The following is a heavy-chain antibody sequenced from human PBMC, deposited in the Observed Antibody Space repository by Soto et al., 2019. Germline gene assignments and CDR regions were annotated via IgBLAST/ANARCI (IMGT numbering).Heavy chain of an antibody. D-gene: IGHD6-19*01. V-gene: IGHV4-34*01. CDR1: GGSFSGYY. Sequence: QVQLQQWGAGLLKPSETLSLTCAVYGGSFSGYYWSWIRQPPGKGLEWIGEINHSGSTNYNPSLKSRVTISVDTSTNQFSLKLSSVTAEDTAVYYCAKTCTSGWYAFDYWGQGTLVTVSS. CDR3: AKTCTSGWYAFDY. CDR2: INHSGST. J-gene: IGHJ4*02.